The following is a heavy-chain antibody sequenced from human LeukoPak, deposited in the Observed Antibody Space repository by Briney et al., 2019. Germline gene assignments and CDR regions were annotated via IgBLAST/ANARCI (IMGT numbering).Heavy chain of an antibody. CDR1: GGSISTYY. D-gene: IGHD3-10*01. V-gene: IGHV4-4*07. CDR2: IYTSGTT. J-gene: IGHJ4*02. Sequence: SETLSLTCSVSGGSISTYYWSWIRQPAGKGLEWIGHIYTSGTTNYNPSLKSRVTMSIDTSKNQFSLKPSSITAADTAVYYCARDAKYYYGSRTYFFFEYWGQGTLLTVSS. CDR3: ARDAKYYYGSRTYFFFEY.